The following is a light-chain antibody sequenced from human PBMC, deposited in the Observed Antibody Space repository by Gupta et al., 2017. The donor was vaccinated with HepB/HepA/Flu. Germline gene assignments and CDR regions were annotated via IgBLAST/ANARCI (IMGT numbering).Light chain of an antibody. J-gene: IGLJ2*01. CDR1: SYIIGSNY. CDR2: RNN. Sequence: QSVLTQPPSASGTPGQRVTISCSGSSYIIGSNYVYWYQQLPGTAPKPLIFRNNQRPSGGPDLSSGSESATSASVAIIGLRSEDEAEYYCDEWEDSLSGTHLVFGGGTKLTVL. V-gene: IGLV1-47*01. CDR3: DEWEDSLSGTHLV.